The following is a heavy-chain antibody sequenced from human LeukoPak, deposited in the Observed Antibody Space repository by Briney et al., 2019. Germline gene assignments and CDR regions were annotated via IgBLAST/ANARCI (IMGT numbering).Heavy chain of an antibody. CDR1: GFTFSSHS. J-gene: IGHJ3*02. CDR2: MTVTNKI. CDR3: ARAQTLFWEFDGFDI. D-gene: IGHD3-3*01. V-gene: IGHV3-69-1*01. Sequence: GGSLRLSCAASGFTFSSHSINWVRQAPGKGLEWIATMTVTNKIYYADSVKGRFTISRDNAENSVYLQMNSLRNEDTAIYSCARAQTLFWEFDGFDIWGRGTKVTVSS.